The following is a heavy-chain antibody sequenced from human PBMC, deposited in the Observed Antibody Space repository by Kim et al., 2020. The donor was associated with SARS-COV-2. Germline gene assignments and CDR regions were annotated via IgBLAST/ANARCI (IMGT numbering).Heavy chain of an antibody. CDR1: GFTFSDYY. CDR2: ISSSSSYT. D-gene: IGHD5-18*01. V-gene: IGHV3-11*06. CDR3: ARDLGGYSYGYVGWFDP. Sequence: GGSLRLSCAASGFTFSDYYMSWIRQAPGKGLEWVSYISSSSSYTNYADSVKGRFTISRDNAKNSLYLQMNSLRAEDTAVYYCARDLGGYSYGYVGWFDPWGQGTLVTVSS. J-gene: IGHJ5*02.